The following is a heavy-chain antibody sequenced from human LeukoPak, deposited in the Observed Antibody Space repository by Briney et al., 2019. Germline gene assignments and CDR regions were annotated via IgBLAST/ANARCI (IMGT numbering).Heavy chain of an antibody. CDR2: VHYSGTT. V-gene: IGHV4-39*07. D-gene: IGHD2-15*01. J-gene: IGHJ4*02. Sequence: PSETLSLTCTVSGGSISSSYYYWGWIRQPPGKGLEWIGTVHYSGTTYYSPSLQSRVTMSVHTSKNQFSLKLRSVTAADTAVYYCARDGPEGIMVVAPTHYFHYWGQGTLVTVSS. CDR1: GGSISSSYYY. CDR3: ARDGPEGIMVVAPTHYFHY.